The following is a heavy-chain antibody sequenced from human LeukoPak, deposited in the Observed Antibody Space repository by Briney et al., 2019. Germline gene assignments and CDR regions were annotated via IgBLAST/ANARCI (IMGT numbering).Heavy chain of an antibody. CDR1: GLSYNNYA. Sequence: GGSLRLSRAASGLSYNNYAMYWVRQAPPKGLAWVALISYDGGDKYYAESMKGRITISRDNAENTLYLQMNNLRPDDTAFYFCVKEGVEYSYSYGDYWGQGTLVTVSS. CDR2: ISYDGGDK. CDR3: VKEGVEYSYSYGDY. J-gene: IGHJ4*02. V-gene: IGHV3-30*18. D-gene: IGHD3-16*01.